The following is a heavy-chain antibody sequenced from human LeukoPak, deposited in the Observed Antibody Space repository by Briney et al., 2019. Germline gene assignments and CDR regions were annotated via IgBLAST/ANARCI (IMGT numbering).Heavy chain of an antibody. CDR2: IYHSGST. CDR1: GYSISSGYY. CDR3: AGINVDGNPDY. V-gene: IGHV4-38-2*02. Sequence: SETLSLTCTVSGYSISSGYYWGWIRQPPGKGLEWIGSIYHSGSTYYNPSLKSRVTISVDTSKNQFSLKLSSVTAADTAVYYCAGINVDGNPDYWGQGTLVTVSS. J-gene: IGHJ4*02. D-gene: IGHD2-8*01.